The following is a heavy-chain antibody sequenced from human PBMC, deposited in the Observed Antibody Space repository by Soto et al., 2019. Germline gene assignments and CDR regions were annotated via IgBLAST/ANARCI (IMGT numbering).Heavy chain of an antibody. CDR2: IYYSGST. CDR1: GGSVSSGSYY. Sequence: QVQLQESGPGLVKPSETLSLTCTVSGGSVSSGSYYWSWIRQPPGKGLEWIGYIYYSGSTNYNPSLKSRVNISVDTSKHQFSLKLSAVTAADTAVYYCARHVDTAIRYGMDVWGQGTTVTVSS. V-gene: IGHV4-61*01. CDR3: ARHVDTAIRYGMDV. D-gene: IGHD5-18*01. J-gene: IGHJ6*02.